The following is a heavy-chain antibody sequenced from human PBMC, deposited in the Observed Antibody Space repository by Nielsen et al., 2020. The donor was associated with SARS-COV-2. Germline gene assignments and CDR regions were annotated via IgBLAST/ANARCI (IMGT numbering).Heavy chain of an antibody. V-gene: IGHV1-3*01. CDR3: AREGTGYSNGWFSDY. CDR2: INAGNGNT. J-gene: IGHJ4*02. CDR1: RYVFASYA. D-gene: IGHD6-19*01. Sequence: ASVKVSCKVSRYVFASYAIHWVRQAPGQRLEWMGWINAGNGNTKYSQKFEGRVTITRDTSASTAYMELSSLTSEDTAVYFCAREGTGYSNGWFSDYWGQGTLVTVSS.